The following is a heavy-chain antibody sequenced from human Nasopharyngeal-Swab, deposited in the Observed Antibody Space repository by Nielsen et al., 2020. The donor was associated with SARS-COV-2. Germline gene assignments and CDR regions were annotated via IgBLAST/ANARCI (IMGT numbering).Heavy chain of an antibody. Sequence: KVSCKGSGYSFTSYWIAWVRQMPGKGLEWIGIIYPRDSDTRYSPSFQGQVPISADKSISTAHLQWSSLKASDTAMYYCVRPEGVATSFKYYFQYGMDVWGQGTMVTVPS. J-gene: IGHJ6*02. D-gene: IGHD5-12*01. CDR1: GYSFTSYW. CDR3: VRPEGVATSFKYYFQYGMDV. V-gene: IGHV5-51*01. CDR2: IYPRDSDT.